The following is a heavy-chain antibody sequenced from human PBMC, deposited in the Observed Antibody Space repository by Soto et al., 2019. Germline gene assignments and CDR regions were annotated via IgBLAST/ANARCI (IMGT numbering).Heavy chain of an antibody. CDR2: ISWNSGSI. Sequence: EVQLVESGGGWVQPGRSLRLCCVASGFTFESYAMHWVRQFPGKGLECVSGISWNSGSIGYEDSVKGRFTISRDNAPKSLYLVMNSPRVDDTAIDYCVKDIHKQWLVSHFDYWGQGALVTVSS. D-gene: IGHD5-12*01. J-gene: IGHJ4*02. CDR1: GFTFESYA. CDR3: VKDIHKQWLVSHFDY. V-gene: IGHV3-9*01.